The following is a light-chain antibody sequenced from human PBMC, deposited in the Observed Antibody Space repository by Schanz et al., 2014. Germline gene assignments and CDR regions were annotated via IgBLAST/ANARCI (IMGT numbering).Light chain of an antibody. CDR3: SSYTDSNTGV. Sequence: QSALTQPASVSGSPGQSITISCTGTSSDIGGYNYVSWYQQHPGKAPKLMIYDVTNRPSGVSTRFSGSKSGNTASLTISGLQAEDEADYYCSSYTDSNTGVFGTGTKLTVL. CDR2: DVT. J-gene: IGLJ1*01. V-gene: IGLV2-14*01. CDR1: SSDIGGYNY.